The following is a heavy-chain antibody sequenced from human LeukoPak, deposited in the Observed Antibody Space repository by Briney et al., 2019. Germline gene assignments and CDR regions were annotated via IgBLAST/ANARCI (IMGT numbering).Heavy chain of an antibody. J-gene: IGHJ5*02. CDR2: INPADSER. D-gene: IGHD1-1*01. Sequence: GESLKISCKGSGYSFTNSWIGWVRQMPGKGLELMGIINPADSERRYSPSFQGQVTISVDKSISTAYLQWSSLKASDTAMYYCARQVAERRVGYNWFDPWGQGTLVTVSS. V-gene: IGHV5-51*01. CDR3: ARQVAERRVGYNWFDP. CDR1: GYSFTNSW.